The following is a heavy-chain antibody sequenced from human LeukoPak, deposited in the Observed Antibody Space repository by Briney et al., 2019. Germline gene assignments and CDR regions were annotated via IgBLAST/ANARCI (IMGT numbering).Heavy chain of an antibody. Sequence: PGGSLRLSCVASGFNVSSNYMSWVRQPPGKGLEWVSLLYSDGSAFYADSVKGRFTISRDNSKNTVYLQMNMLRAEDTAVYYCARDSSSFPNYFDYWGQGTLVTVSS. D-gene: IGHD2/OR15-2a*01. V-gene: IGHV3-53*01. CDR2: LYSDGSA. CDR3: ARDSSSFPNYFDY. CDR1: GFNVSSNY. J-gene: IGHJ4*02.